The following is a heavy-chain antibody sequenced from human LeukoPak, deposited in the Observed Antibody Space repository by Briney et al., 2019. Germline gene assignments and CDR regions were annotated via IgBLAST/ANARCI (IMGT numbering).Heavy chain of an antibody. Sequence: GASVRVSCKASGYTFTSYDINWVRQAPGQGLEWMGRIIPIFGTANYAQKFQGRVTITTDESTSTAYMELSSLRSEDTAVYYYAREMATTHDAFGIWGQGTMVTVSS. V-gene: IGHV1-69*05. D-gene: IGHD5-24*01. CDR2: IIPIFGTA. CDR1: GYTFTSYD. CDR3: AREMATTHDAFGI. J-gene: IGHJ3*02.